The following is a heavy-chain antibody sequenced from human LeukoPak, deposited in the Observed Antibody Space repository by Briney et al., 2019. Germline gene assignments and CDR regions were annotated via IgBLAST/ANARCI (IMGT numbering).Heavy chain of an antibody. CDR1: GYTFTGYY. CDR3: ASCMITFGGVIVTYGMDV. V-gene: IGHV1-2*02. CDR2: INPNSGGT. Sequence: ASVKVSCKASGYTFTGYYMHWVRQAPGQGLEWMGWINPNSGGTNYAQKFQGRVTMTRDTSISTAYMELSRLRSDGTAVYYCASCMITFGGVIVTYGMDVWGQGTTVTVSS. J-gene: IGHJ6*02. D-gene: IGHD3-16*02.